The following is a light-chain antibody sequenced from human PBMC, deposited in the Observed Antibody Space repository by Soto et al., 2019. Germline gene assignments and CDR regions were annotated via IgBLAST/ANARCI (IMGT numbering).Light chain of an antibody. CDR1: QSISSH. J-gene: IGKJ4*01. V-gene: IGKV3-11*01. Sequence: EIALTQSPATLSLSPGERATLSCRASQSISSHLAWYQQKPGQTPRLLMYDASNRAAAVPARFSGSGSGTDFTLTISSLEPEDLAVYYCQQRSTWPLTFGGGTKVEIK. CDR2: DAS. CDR3: QQRSTWPLT.